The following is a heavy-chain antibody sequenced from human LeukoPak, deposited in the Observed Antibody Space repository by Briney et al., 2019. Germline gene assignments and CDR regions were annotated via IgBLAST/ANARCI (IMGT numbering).Heavy chain of an antibody. CDR2: INSDGSST. CDR3: AREPRYYDSSGYYYSLH. CDR1: GFTFSSYW. J-gene: IGHJ4*02. D-gene: IGHD3-22*01. Sequence: GGSLRLSCVASGFTFSSYWMHWVRQAPGKGLVWVSRINSDGSSTSYADSVKGRFTISRDNAKNTLYLQMNSLRAEDTAMYYCAREPRYYDSSGYYYSLHWGQGTLVTVSS. V-gene: IGHV3-74*01.